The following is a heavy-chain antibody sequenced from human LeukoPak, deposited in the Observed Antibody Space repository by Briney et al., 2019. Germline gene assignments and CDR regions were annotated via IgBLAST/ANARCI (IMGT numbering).Heavy chain of an antibody. Sequence: KSSETLSLTCTVSGGSISSGSYYWSWIRQPAGKGLEWIGRIYTSGSTNHNPSLKSRVTISVDTSKNQFSLKLSSVTAADTAVYYCARGRFGSSWYPLPNFDYWGQGTLVTVSS. CDR3: ARGRFGSSWYPLPNFDY. CDR1: GGSISSGSYY. J-gene: IGHJ4*02. V-gene: IGHV4-61*02. D-gene: IGHD6-13*01. CDR2: IYTSGST.